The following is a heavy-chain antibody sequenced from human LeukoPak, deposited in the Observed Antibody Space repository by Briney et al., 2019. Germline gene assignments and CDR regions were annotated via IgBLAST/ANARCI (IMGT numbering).Heavy chain of an antibody. CDR2: IYHSGST. CDR3: ARIRAHYFDY. D-gene: IGHD1-26*01. J-gene: IGHJ4*02. CDR1: GFTFSSYS. Sequence: PGGSLRLSCAASGFTFSSYSMNWVRQAPGKGLEWIGSIYHSGSTYYNPSLKSRVTISVDTSKNQFSLKLSSVTAADTAVYYCARIRAHYFDYWGQGTLVTVSS. V-gene: IGHV4-38-2*01.